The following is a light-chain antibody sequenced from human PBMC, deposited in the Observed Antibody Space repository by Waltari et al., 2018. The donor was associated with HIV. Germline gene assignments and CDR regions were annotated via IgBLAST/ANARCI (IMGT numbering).Light chain of an antibody. J-gene: IGLJ2*01. V-gene: IGLV2-23*02. CDR1: SSAVGGYTY. CDR3: CSYAGSSTVV. CDR2: DVS. Sequence: QSALTQPASVSGSPGQSITISCPGTSSAVGGYTYVSWYQQHPGKAPKLMIYDVSKRPSGVSTRFAGSKSGNTASLTISGLQAEDEADYYCCSYAGSSTVVFGGGTKLTVL.